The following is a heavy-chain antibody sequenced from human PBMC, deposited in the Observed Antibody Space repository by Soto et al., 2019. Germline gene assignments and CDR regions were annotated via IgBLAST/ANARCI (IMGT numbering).Heavy chain of an antibody. CDR2: IFPGDSDT. J-gene: IGHJ3*02. Sequence: LKISCKGSGYNFANYWIGWVRQMPGKGLEWMGMIFPGDSDTKNSPSLQGQITMSVDKSDSSAYLQWRSLKASDTAMYYCAAGYTTGLDAFDIWGQGTMVTVSS. D-gene: IGHD6-13*01. CDR1: GYNFANYW. V-gene: IGHV5-51*01. CDR3: AAGYTTGLDAFDI.